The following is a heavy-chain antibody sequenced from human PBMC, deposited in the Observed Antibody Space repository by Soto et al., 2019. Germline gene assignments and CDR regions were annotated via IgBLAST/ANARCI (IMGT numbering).Heavy chain of an antibody. J-gene: IGHJ4*02. V-gene: IGHV4-59*01. CDR2: IYYSGST. CDR1: GGSISSYY. Sequence: SETLSLTCTVSGGSISSYYWSWIRQPPGKGLEWIGYIYYSGSTNYNPSLKSRVTISVDTSKNQFSLKLSSVTAADTAVYYCARDNGYSYGYTLDHWRQGTLVTVSS. CDR3: ARDNGYSYGYTLDH. D-gene: IGHD5-18*01.